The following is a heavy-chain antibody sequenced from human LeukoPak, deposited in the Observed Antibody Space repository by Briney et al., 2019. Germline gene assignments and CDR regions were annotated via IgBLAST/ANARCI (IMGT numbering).Heavy chain of an antibody. J-gene: IGHJ4*02. V-gene: IGHV5-51*01. D-gene: IGHD3-22*01. CDR2: IYPGDSVT. CDR1: GYSFTSYW. CDR3: ARLPHYYDSSGYYVDY. Sequence: GESLKISCKGSGYSFTSYWIGWVRQMPGKGLEWMGIIYPGDSVTRYSPSFQGQVTISADKSISTAYLQWSSLKASDTAMYYCARLPHYYDSSGYYVDYWGQGTLVTVSS.